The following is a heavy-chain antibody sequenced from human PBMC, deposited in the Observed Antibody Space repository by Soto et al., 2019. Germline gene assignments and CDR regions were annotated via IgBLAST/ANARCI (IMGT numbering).Heavy chain of an antibody. CDR3: ARGRDGYNSDYFDY. CDR1: GGSFSGYY. Sequence: SETLSLTCAVYGGSFSGYYWSWIRQPPGKGLEWIGEINHSGSTNYNPSLKSRVTISVDTSKNQFSLKLSSVTAADTAVYYCARGRDGYNSDYFDYWGQGTLVTVSS. D-gene: IGHD5-12*01. CDR2: INHSGST. J-gene: IGHJ4*02. V-gene: IGHV4-34*01.